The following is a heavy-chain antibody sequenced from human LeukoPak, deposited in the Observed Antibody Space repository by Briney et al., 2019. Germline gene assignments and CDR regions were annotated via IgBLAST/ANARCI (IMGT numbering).Heavy chain of an antibody. V-gene: IGHV4-39*02. CDR2: IYYIGST. J-gene: IGHJ4*02. Sequence: SETLSLTCTVSGDSISGSNYYWGWIRQPPGTGLEWIGTIYYIGSTYYNPSLRSRVTISVDTSKNQFSLRLSSVTAADMAVYYCARDTGSSPFDYWGQGTLVTVSS. D-gene: IGHD3-10*01. CDR3: ARDTGSSPFDY. CDR1: GDSISGSNYY.